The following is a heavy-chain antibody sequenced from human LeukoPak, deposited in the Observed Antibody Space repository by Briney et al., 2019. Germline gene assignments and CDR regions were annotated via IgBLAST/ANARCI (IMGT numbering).Heavy chain of an antibody. Sequence: GGSLRLSCAASGFTVNSYYMGWVRQAPGKGLEWVSVIYSGGDTYYADSVKGRFIISRDNSKNMIYLEMSSLKAEDTAVYYCAKERNLEIAVAGTIFDYWGQGTLVTVSS. CDR1: GFTVNSYY. D-gene: IGHD6-19*01. V-gene: IGHV3-66*01. J-gene: IGHJ4*02. CDR2: IYSGGDT. CDR3: AKERNLEIAVAGTIFDY.